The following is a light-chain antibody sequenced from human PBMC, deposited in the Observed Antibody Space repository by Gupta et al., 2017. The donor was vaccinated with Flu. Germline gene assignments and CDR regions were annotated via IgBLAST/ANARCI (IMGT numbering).Light chain of an antibody. CDR1: QSMSTY. V-gene: IGKV1-39*01. CDR3: QQRDNMQYT. CDR2: SAT. J-gene: IGKJ2*01. Sequence: PLPPSPSSLSAAVGDRVTITCRASQSMSTYLDWYQQQPGKAPKLLIYSATRVKSGVPSRFSGSGSGTDFTLTISRRQPEDFANYYCQQRDNMQYTFGQGTKMEI.